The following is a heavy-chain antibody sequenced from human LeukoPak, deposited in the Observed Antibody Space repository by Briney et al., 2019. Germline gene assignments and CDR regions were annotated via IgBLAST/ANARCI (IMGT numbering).Heavy chain of an antibody. CDR3: ARGVVATFFDY. Sequence: PGRSLRLSCAASGLTFSSYAMHWVRQAPGKGLEWVAVISYDGSNKYYADSVKGRFTISRDNSKNTLYLQMNSLRAEDTAVYYCARGVVATFFDYWGQGTLVTVSS. CDR1: GLTFSSYA. J-gene: IGHJ4*02. CDR2: ISYDGSNK. V-gene: IGHV3-30-3*01. D-gene: IGHD2-15*01.